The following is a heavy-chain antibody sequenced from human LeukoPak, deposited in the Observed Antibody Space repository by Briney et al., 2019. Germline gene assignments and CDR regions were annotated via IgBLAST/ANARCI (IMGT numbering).Heavy chain of an antibody. Sequence: PSETLSLTCSVSGASVTPYYWSWIRQPPGKGLEWIAYISPSGSTKYNPSLDSRLTISLDTAKNHFSLQLNSVTAADAAVYYCARHLQITVTRGYTCHPMDVWGKGTTVSVSS. CDR1: GASVTPYY. D-gene: IGHD4-17*01. V-gene: IGHV4-4*08. J-gene: IGHJ6*03. CDR3: ARHLQITVTRGYTCHPMDV. CDR2: ISPSGST.